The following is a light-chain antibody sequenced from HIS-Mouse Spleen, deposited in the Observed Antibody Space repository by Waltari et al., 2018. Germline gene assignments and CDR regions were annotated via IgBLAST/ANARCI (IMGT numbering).Light chain of an antibody. CDR3: CSYAGSSTYWV. CDR1: RSDGGSYKL. Sequence: QSALTPPAAVSGSPGQAITISCTGTRSDGGSYKLVSWYQQHPGKAPKLMIYEGSKRPSGVSNRFSGSKSGNTASLTISGLQAEDEADYYCCSYAGSSTYWVFGGGTKLTVL. V-gene: IGLV2-23*01. J-gene: IGLJ3*02. CDR2: EGS.